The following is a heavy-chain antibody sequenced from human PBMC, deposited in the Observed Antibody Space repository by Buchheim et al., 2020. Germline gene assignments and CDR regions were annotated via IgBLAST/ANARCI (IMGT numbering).Heavy chain of an antibody. Sequence: QVQLVQSGAEVKKPGASVKVSCKASGYTFTSYDINWVRQAPGQGLEWMGIINPSGGSTSYAQKFQGRVTMTRDTSTSTVYMELSSLRSEDTAVYYCARGPDIVVVVAAGYFDYWGQGTL. CDR3: ARGPDIVVVVAAGYFDY. V-gene: IGHV1-46*03. D-gene: IGHD2-15*01. CDR1: GYTFTSYD. CDR2: INPSGGST. J-gene: IGHJ4*02.